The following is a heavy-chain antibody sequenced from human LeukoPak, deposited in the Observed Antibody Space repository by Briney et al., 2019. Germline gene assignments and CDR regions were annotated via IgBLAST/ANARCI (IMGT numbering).Heavy chain of an antibody. J-gene: IGHJ4*02. Sequence: SVKVSCKASGGTFSSYAISWVRQAPGQGLEWMGGIIPIFGTANYAQRFQGRVTITADESTSTAYMELSSLRSEDTAVYYCARSERDATVTTDYWGQGTLVTVSS. V-gene: IGHV1-69*01. CDR3: ARSERDATVTTDY. CDR2: IIPIFGTA. CDR1: GGTFSSYA. D-gene: IGHD4-17*01.